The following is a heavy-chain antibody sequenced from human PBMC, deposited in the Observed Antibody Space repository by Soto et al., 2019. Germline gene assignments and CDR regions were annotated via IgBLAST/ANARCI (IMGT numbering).Heavy chain of an antibody. J-gene: IGHJ4*02. Sequence: PGESLKISCKGSGYSFTSYWIGWVRHMPGKGLQWMGIIYPSDSDTKYSPSFQGQVTISADKSISTAYLQWSGLKASDTAIYYCARVPPGRGYSYRYYFDYWGQGTLVTVSS. CDR2: IYPSDSDT. V-gene: IGHV5-51*01. D-gene: IGHD5-18*01. CDR1: GYSFTSYW. CDR3: ARVPPGRGYSYRYYFDY.